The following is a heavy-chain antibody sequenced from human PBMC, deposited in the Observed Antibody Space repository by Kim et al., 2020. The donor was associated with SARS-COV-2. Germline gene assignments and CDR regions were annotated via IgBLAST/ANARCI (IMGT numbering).Heavy chain of an antibody. CDR3: TRHIANSGWYY. J-gene: IGHJ4*02. D-gene: IGHD6-19*01. CDR1: GYSFTTYW. Sequence: GESLKISCKASGYSFTTYWIGWVRQMPGGGLEWVGLIFPGNSDTRYSPSFQGQVTISVDKSITTAYLQWSSLGASDSAIYYCTRHIANSGWYYWGQGTLVTVSS. V-gene: IGHV5-51*01. CDR2: IFPGNSDT.